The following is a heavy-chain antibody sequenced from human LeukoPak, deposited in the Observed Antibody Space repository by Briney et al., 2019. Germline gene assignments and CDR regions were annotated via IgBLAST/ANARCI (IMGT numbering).Heavy chain of an antibody. CDR2: FDPEDGDT. J-gene: IGHJ5*02. CDR1: GYTLTELS. V-gene: IGHV1-24*01. D-gene: IGHD3-16*02. Sequence: ASVKVSCKVSGYTLTELSMHWVRQAPGKGLEWMGGFDPEDGDTIYAQKFQGRVTMTEDTSTDTAYMELSSLRSEDTAVYYCATASVNYDYVWGSYRYSGNWFDPWGQGTLVTVSS. CDR3: ATASVNYDYVWGSYRYSGNWFDP.